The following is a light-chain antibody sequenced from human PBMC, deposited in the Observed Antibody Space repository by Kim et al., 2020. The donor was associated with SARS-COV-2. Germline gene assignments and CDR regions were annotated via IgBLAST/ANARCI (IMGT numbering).Light chain of an antibody. V-gene: IGLV1-44*01. J-gene: IGLJ3*02. CDR2: TNN. Sequence: GQRVTISCSGSGSNIGINSVYWYQQRPGTAPKLLIYTNNQRPSGVPDRFSGSKSGTSASLAISGLQSEDEADYSCAAWDDSLNGPVFGGGTQLTVL. CDR3: AAWDDSLNGPV. CDR1: GSNIGINS.